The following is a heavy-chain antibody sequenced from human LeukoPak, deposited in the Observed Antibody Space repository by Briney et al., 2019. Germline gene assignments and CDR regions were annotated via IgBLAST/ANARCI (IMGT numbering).Heavy chain of an antibody. D-gene: IGHD3-10*01. V-gene: IGHV1-69*05. Sequence: GASVKVSCKASGGTFSSYAISWVRQAPGQGLEWMGGIIPIFGTANYAQKLQGRVTMTTDTSTSTAYMELRSLRSDDTAVYYCARDRLPHYGSGSRAFDIWGQGTMVTVSS. J-gene: IGHJ3*02. CDR3: ARDRLPHYGSGSRAFDI. CDR1: GGTFSSYA. CDR2: IIPIFGTA.